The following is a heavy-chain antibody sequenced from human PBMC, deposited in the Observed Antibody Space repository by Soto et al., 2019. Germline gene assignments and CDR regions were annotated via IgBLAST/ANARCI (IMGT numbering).Heavy chain of an antibody. V-gene: IGHV2-5*02. J-gene: IGHJ4*02. CDR3: AHIDPEIVTVGGHGGFDY. CDR2: IYWDDDK. D-gene: IGHD5-12*01. Sequence: QITLKESGPTLVRPPQTLTLTCTFSGFSLTSGVGVGWIRQPPGKALEWLALIYWDDDKRYSPSLKNRLTITPATSKNPVVLTMTYVGPVDTATYFCAHIDPEIVTVGGHGGFDYWGQGTLVTVSS. CDR1: GFSLTSGVG.